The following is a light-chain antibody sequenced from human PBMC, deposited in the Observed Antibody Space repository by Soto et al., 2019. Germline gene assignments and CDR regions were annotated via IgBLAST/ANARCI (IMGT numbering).Light chain of an antibody. V-gene: IGLV2-14*03. CDR3: SSYTSSSTSYV. J-gene: IGLJ1*01. Sequence: QSALTQPASVSGSPGQSITISCTGTSTDVGGYNYVSWYQQHPGKAPKLMIYDVSYRPSGVSNRFSGSKSGNTASLTISGLHAEDEADYYCSSYTSSSTSYVFGTGTK. CDR1: STDVGGYNY. CDR2: DVS.